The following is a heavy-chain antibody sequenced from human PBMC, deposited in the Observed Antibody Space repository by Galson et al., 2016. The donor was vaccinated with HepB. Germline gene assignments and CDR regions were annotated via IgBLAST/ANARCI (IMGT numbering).Heavy chain of an antibody. J-gene: IGHJ4*02. V-gene: IGHV3-30*03. D-gene: IGHD2-8*01. CDR1: GFTFSNYA. CDR2: ISYDGRDK. CDR3: ARLAIVRMLYAANHFDH. Sequence: SLRLSCAASGFTFSNYAMHWVRQAPGKGLEWVSLISYDGRDKFYANSVKGRFTISRDDSKNTLYLQMNSLRPEDTAVYYCARLAIVRMLYAANHFDHWGQGTLVTVSS.